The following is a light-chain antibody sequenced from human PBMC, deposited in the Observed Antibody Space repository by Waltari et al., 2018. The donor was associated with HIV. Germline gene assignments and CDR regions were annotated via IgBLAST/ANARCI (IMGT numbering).Light chain of an antibody. Sequence: EIVMTQSPATLSVLPGERAPPPCRARQRVSSNLAGYQQKAGHAPRLLIYGASTRDTGIPARFSVSGSGTEFTLTISSLQSEDFAVYYCQQYNNWPPLTFGGGTKVEIK. J-gene: IGKJ4*01. CDR3: QQYNNWPPLT. CDR1: QRVSSN. V-gene: IGKV3-15*01. CDR2: GAS.